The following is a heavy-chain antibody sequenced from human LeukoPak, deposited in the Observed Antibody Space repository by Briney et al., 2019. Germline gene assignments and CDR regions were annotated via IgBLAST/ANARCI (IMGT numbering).Heavy chain of an antibody. Sequence: PGGSPRLSCAASGFTFNTLAMSWVRQAPGKGLEWVSAINARGFITYYADSVKGRFTISRDNSKNTLFLQMNSLSVEDTAVYYCVNHITAMVRGCLDHWGQGILVTVSS. CDR2: INARGFIT. CDR1: GFTFNTLA. CDR3: VNHITAMVRGCLDH. V-gene: IGHV3-23*01. D-gene: IGHD5-18*01. J-gene: IGHJ4*02.